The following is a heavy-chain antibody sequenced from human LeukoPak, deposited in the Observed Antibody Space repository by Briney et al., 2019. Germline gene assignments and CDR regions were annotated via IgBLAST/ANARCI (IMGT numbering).Heavy chain of an antibody. CDR2: IRGKDYGGTT. CDR3: ARVLKEVTSAFDI. D-gene: IGHD3-3*01. V-gene: IGHV3-49*03. CDR1: GFTFGDHP. Sequence: GGSLRLSCTASGFTFGDHPMSWFRQAPGKGLEWVGLIRGKDYGGTTEYAASVKGRFTISGDDSKSIAYLQMNSLKTEDTAVYYCARVLKEVTSAFDIWGQGTMVTVSS. J-gene: IGHJ3*02.